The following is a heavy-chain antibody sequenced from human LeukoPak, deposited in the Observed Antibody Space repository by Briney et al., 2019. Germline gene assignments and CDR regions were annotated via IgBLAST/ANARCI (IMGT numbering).Heavy chain of an antibody. J-gene: IGHJ6*03. CDR1: GYTFTSYY. V-gene: IGHV1-46*01. Sequence: GASVKVSCKASGYTFTSYYMHWVRQAPGQGLEWMGIINPSGGSTSYAQKLQGRVTMTTDTSTSTAYMELRSLRSDDTAVYYCARVPGGYGSGLYYYYMDVWGKGTTVTISS. D-gene: IGHD3-10*01. CDR3: ARVPGGYGSGLYYYYMDV. CDR2: INPSGGST.